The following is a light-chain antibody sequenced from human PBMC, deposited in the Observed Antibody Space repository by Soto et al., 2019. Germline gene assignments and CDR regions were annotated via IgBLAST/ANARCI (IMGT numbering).Light chain of an antibody. CDR1: MRDVGAYNL. CDR2: GNN. Sequence: QSALTQPASVSGSAGQSITISCSGTMRDVGAYNLVSWYQQHPGTAPKLLIYGNNNRPSGVPDRFSGSKSGTSASLAITGLQAEDEADYYCQSYDSSLSGYVFGTGTKLTVL. J-gene: IGLJ1*01. CDR3: QSYDSSLSGYV. V-gene: IGLV1-40*01.